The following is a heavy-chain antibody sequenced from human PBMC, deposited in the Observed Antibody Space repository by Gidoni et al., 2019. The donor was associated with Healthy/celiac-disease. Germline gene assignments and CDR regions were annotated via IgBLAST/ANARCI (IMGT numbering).Heavy chain of an antibody. Sequence: EVQLVESGGGLVQPGGSLRLSCAASGFTFSSYSMNWVRQAPGKGLEWVSYISSSSSTIYYADSVKGRFTISRDNAKNSLYLQMNSLRAEDTAVYYCARGGDFWSGYYTGDYWGQGTLVTVSS. J-gene: IGHJ4*02. CDR2: ISSSSSTI. V-gene: IGHV3-48*01. CDR1: GFTFSSYS. D-gene: IGHD3-3*01. CDR3: ARGGDFWSGYYTGDY.